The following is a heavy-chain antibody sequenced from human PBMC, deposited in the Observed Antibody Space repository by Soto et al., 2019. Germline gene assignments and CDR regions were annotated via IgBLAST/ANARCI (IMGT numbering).Heavy chain of an antibody. D-gene: IGHD2-15*01. Sequence: QAQLVQSGAEVKKPGSSVKVSCKASGGTFSTYTISWVRQAPGQGLEWMGRIIPILGIANYAQKFQGRVTITADKSTSTAYMELSSLRSEDTAVYYCASRSTVVVAATEAFDYWGQGTLVTVSS. CDR2: IIPILGIA. CDR1: GGTFSTYT. CDR3: ASRSTVVVAATEAFDY. J-gene: IGHJ4*02. V-gene: IGHV1-69*02.